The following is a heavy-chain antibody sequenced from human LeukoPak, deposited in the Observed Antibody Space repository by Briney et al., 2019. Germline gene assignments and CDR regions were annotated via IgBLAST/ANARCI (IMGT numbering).Heavy chain of an antibody. CDR1: GFSVSNNY. D-gene: IGHD3-10*01. J-gene: IGHJ4*02. CDR3: TRGETITMVRGATDY. Sequence: GGSLRLSCAASGFSVSNNYMSWVRQAPGKGLEWVSSISSSSSYIYYADSVKGRFTISRDNAKKSLHLQMNDLRVEDTAIYYCTRGETITMVRGATDYWGQGTLVTVSS. V-gene: IGHV3-21*01. CDR2: ISSSSSYI.